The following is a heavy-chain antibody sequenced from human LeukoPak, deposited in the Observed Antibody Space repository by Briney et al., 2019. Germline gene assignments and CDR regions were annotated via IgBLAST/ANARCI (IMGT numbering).Heavy chain of an antibody. CDR1: GYTFTSYA. Sequence: ASVKVSCKASGYTFTSYAMHWVRQAPGQRLGWMGWINAGNGNTKYSQKFQGRVTITRDTSASTAYMELSSLRSEDTAVYYCARGYSGYDYYYYYGMDVWGQGTTVTVSS. CDR3: ARGYSGYDYYYYYGMDV. D-gene: IGHD5-12*01. CDR2: INAGNGNT. V-gene: IGHV1-3*01. J-gene: IGHJ6*02.